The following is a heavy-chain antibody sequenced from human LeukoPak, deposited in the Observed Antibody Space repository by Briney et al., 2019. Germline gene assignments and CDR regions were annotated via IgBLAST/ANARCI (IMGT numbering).Heavy chain of an antibody. CDR1: GFTFSSYG. V-gene: IGHV3-30*02. CDR3: AKGKEGRSRDFDY. D-gene: IGHD2-2*01. J-gene: IGHJ4*02. CDR2: IRYDGGNK. Sequence: PGGSLRLYCAASGFTFSSYGMHWVRQAPGKGLEWVAFIRYDGGNKYYADSVKGRFTISRDNSKNTLYLQMNSLRAEDTAVYYCAKGKEGRSRDFDYWGQGTLVTVSS.